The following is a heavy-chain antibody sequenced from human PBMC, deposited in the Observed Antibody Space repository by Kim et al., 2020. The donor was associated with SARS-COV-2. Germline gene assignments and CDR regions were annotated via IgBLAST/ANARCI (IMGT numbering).Heavy chain of an antibody. D-gene: IGHD6-19*01. V-gene: IGHV1-69*01. Sequence: QKFQGRVTITADESTSTAYMELSSLRSEDTAVYYCARDSLGIAVAYYFDYWGQGTLVTVSS. J-gene: IGHJ4*02. CDR3: ARDSLGIAVAYYFDY.